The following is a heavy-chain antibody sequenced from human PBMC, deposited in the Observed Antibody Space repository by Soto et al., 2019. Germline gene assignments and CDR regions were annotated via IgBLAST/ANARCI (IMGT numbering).Heavy chain of an antibody. V-gene: IGHV4-4*02. J-gene: IGHJ4*02. D-gene: IGHD6-13*01. Sequence: PSETLSLTCAVSGGSISSSNWWSWVRQPPGKGLEWIGEIYHSGSTNYNPSLKSRVTISVDTSKNQFSLKLSSVTAADTAVYYCARKGYSSRTWRYWGQGTLVTVSS. CDR2: IYHSGST. CDR1: GGSISSSNW. CDR3: ARKGYSSRTWRY.